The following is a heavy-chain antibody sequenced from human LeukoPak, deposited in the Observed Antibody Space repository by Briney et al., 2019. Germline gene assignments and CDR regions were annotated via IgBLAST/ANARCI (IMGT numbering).Heavy chain of an antibody. J-gene: IGHJ4*02. CDR3: ARGFGGVAATSDY. D-gene: IGHD2-15*01. Sequence: ALVKVSCKASGYTFTGYYMHWVRQAPGQGLEWMGWINPNSGGTNYAQKFQGRVTMTRDTSISTAYMELSRLRSDDTAVYYCARGFGGVAATSDYWGQGTLVTVSS. V-gene: IGHV1-2*02. CDR2: INPNSGGT. CDR1: GYTFTGYY.